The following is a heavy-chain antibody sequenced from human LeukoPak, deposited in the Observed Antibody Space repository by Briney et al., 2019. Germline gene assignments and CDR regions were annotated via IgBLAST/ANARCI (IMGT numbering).Heavy chain of an antibody. D-gene: IGHD3-22*01. J-gene: IGHJ5*02. CDR3: ARLPEESNYYDSSGYP. Sequence: SETLSLTCTVSGGSISSYYWSWIRQPPGKGLEWIGYIYYSGSTNYNPSLKSRVTISVDTSKNQFSLKLSSVTAADTAVYYCARLPEESNYYDSSGYPWSQGTLVTVSS. CDR2: IYYSGST. V-gene: IGHV4-59*08. CDR1: GGSISSYY.